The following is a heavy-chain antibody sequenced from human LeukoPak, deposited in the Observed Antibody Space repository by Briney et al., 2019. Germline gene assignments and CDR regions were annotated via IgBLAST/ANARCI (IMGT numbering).Heavy chain of an antibody. J-gene: IGHJ4*02. D-gene: IGHD6-6*01. Sequence: PGRPLRLSCAASRFTFDGYAMHWVRQAPGKGLEWVSSISWNSGNTDYAASVKGRFTISRDNAKKSLHLQMNSLRAEDTALYYCAKSGTYSSSSGYIDSWGQGTLVTVSS. V-gene: IGHV3-9*01. CDR3: AKSGTYSSSSGYIDS. CDR2: ISWNSGNT. CDR1: RFTFDGYA.